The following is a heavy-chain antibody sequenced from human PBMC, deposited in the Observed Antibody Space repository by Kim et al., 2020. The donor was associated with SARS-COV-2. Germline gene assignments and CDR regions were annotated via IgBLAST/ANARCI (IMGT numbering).Heavy chain of an antibody. D-gene: IGHD6-13*01. J-gene: IGHJ4*02. CDR2: SQR. V-gene: IGHV3-7*03. CDR3: ARTIGAAEAF. Sequence: SQRFYVDSVKGRLTISRDNARNSLYLQMNSLRAEDTAVYYCARTIGAAEAFWGQGNLVTVSS.